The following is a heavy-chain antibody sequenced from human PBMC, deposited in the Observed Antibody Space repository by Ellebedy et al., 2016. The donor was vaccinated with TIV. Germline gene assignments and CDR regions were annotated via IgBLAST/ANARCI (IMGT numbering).Heavy chain of an antibody. CDR1: GGSISSYY. V-gene: IGHV4-59*08. J-gene: IGHJ4*02. D-gene: IGHD3-9*01. Sequence: MPGGSLRLSCTVSGGSISSYYWSRIRQPPGKGLEWIGYIYYSGSTNYNPSLKSRVTISVDTSKNQFSLKLSSVTAADTAVYYCARLIAPTYYDILTGYYPARPEPKVDYWGQGTLVTVSS. CDR3: ARLIAPTYYDILTGYYPARPEPKVDY. CDR2: IYYSGST.